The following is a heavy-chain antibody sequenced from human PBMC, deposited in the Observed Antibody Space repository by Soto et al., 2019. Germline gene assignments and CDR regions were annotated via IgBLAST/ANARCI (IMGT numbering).Heavy chain of an antibody. D-gene: IGHD6-6*01. J-gene: IGHJ4*02. Sequence: ASVKVSCKASGGTFSSYAISWVRQAPGQGLEWMGWMSANNGNTNYAQKLQGRVTMTTDTSTSTAYMELRSLRSDDTAVYYCARDWPLNLGAAPDWGQGTLVTVSS. V-gene: IGHV1-18*01. CDR2: MSANNGNT. CDR3: ARDWPLNLGAAPD. CDR1: GGTFSSYA.